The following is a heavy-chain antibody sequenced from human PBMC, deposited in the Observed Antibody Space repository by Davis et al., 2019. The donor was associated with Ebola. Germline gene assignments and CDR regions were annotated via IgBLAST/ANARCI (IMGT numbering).Heavy chain of an antibody. CDR1: GYSISNDYY. Sequence: SETLSLTCTVSGYSISNDYYWGWIRQSPGKGLEWIGSISHSGSTFYNPSLKSRVTMSLDTSKVDTSKNQFSLKLSSVTAAEPAVYYCATQPGAGLEWLLSTDYYYGMDVWGQGTTVTVS. CDR3: ATQPGAGLEWLLSTDYYYGMDV. CDR2: ISHSGST. J-gene: IGHJ6*02. D-gene: IGHD3-3*01. V-gene: IGHV4-38-2*02.